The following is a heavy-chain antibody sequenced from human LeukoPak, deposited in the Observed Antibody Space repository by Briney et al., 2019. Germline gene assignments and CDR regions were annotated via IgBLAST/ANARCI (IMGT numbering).Heavy chain of an antibody. CDR1: GGSFSGYY. V-gene: IGHV4-34*01. Sequence: SETLSLTCAVYGGSFSGYYWSWIRQPPGKGLEWIGEINHSGSTNYNPSLKSRVTISVDTSKNQFSLKLSSVTAADTAVYYCASIDRGAYGYADYWGKGTLVTVSS. D-gene: IGHD5-18*01. J-gene: IGHJ4*02. CDR2: INHSGST. CDR3: ASIDRGAYGYADY.